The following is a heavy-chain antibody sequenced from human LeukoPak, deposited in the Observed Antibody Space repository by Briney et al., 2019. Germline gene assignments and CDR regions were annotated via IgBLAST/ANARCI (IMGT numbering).Heavy chain of an antibody. Sequence: GGSLRLSCAASGFTFSSYSMNWVRQAPGKGLEWVSYISSSSSTIYYADSVKGRFTISRDNAKNSLYLQMNSLRDEDTAVYYCAKGLHGGVGYGVDVWGQGTTVSVSS. V-gene: IGHV3-48*02. CDR1: GFTFSSYS. CDR3: AKGLHGGVGYGVDV. J-gene: IGHJ6*02. D-gene: IGHD3-16*01. CDR2: ISSSSSTI.